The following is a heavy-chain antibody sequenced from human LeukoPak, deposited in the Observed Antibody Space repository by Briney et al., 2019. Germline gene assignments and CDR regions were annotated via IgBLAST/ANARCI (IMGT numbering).Heavy chain of an antibody. CDR2: INHSGST. J-gene: IGHJ4*02. CDR3: ARQSRDCSSTSCHVDY. Sequence: SETLSLTCAVYGGSFSGYYWSWIRQPPGKGLEWIGEINHSGSTNYNPSLKSRVTISVDTSKNQFSLKLSSVTAADTAVYYCARQSRDCSSTSCHVDYWGQGTLVTVSS. CDR1: GGSFSGYY. D-gene: IGHD2-2*01. V-gene: IGHV4-34*01.